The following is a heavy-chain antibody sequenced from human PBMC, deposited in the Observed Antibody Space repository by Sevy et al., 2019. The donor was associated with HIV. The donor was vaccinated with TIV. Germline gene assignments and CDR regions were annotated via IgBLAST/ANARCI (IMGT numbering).Heavy chain of an antibody. CDR1: GGTFSSYA. D-gene: IGHD6-13*01. V-gene: IGHV1-69*10. J-gene: IGHJ6*03. Sequence: ASVKVSCKASGGTFSSYAISWVRQAPGQGLEWMGGIIPILGIANYAQKFQGRVTITADKSTSTAYMELSSLRSEDTAVYYCASSDWIAAAGGYYYYMDVWGKGTTVTVSS. CDR2: IIPILGIA. CDR3: ASSDWIAAAGGYYYYMDV.